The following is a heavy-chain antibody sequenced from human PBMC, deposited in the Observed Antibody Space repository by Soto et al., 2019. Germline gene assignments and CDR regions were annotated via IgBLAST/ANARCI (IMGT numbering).Heavy chain of an antibody. CDR2: ISTTSTTI. J-gene: IGHJ4*02. CDR1: GFTFNSYT. Sequence: GGSLRLSCAASGFTFNSYTMHWVRQAPGKGLEWLSYISTTSTTIYYADSVKGRFTISRDNAKNSLYLQMSSLRDDDTAVYYGARDLGGRYRSFDDWGQGTLVTVSS. D-gene: IGHD3-16*01. V-gene: IGHV3-48*02. CDR3: ARDLGGRYRSFDD.